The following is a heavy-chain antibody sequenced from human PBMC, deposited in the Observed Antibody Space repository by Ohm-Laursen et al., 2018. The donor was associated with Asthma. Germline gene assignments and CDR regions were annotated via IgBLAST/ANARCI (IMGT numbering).Heavy chain of an antibody. D-gene: IGHD2-2*01. J-gene: IGHJ6*02. Sequence: GSLRLSCAASGFTFSSYSMNWVRQAPGKGLEWVPVIYNGGSTYHADSVRGRFTISRDNSKNTLYLQMNSLRAEDTAVYYCARDLKGMKYQLLWGPAGGMDVWGQGTTVTVSS. CDR1: GFTFSSYS. CDR3: ARDLKGMKYQLLWGPAGGMDV. CDR2: IYNGGST. V-gene: IGHV3-66*01.